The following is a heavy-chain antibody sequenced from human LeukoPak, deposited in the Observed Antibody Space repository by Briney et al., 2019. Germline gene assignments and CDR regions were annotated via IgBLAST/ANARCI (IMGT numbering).Heavy chain of an antibody. J-gene: IGHJ4*02. CDR3: ARGRGYCSSTSCYDFDY. CDR2: INPNSGGT. D-gene: IGHD2-2*01. Sequence: ASVTVSCKASGYTFTGYYMHWVRQAPGQGLEWMGRINPNSGGTNYAQKFQGRVTMTRDTSISTAYMELSRLRSDDTAVYYCARGRGYCSSTSCYDFDYWGQGTLVTVSS. V-gene: IGHV1-2*06. CDR1: GYTFTGYY.